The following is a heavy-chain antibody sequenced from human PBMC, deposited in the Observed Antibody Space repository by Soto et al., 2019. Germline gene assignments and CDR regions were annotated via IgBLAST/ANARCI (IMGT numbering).Heavy chain of an antibody. V-gene: IGHV4-39*01. CDR2: IYYSGST. J-gene: IGHJ5*02. CDR3: ASPKIAFYNWFDP. CDR1: GGSISSSSYY. Sequence: SETLSLTCTVSGGSISSSSYYWGWIRQPPGKGMEWIGSIYYSGSTYYNTSLKSRVTISVDTSKNQFSLKLSSVTAADTAVYYCASPKIAFYNWFDPWGQGTLVTVSS. D-gene: IGHD3-3*02.